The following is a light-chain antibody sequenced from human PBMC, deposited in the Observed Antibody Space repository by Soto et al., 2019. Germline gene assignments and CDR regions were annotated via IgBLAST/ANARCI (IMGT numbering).Light chain of an antibody. CDR1: SSDIGSYNR. CDR2: EVS. Sequence: QSALTQPPSVSGSPGQSVTISCTGTSSDIGSYNRVSWYQQPPGTAPKLMIYEVSSRPSGVPDRFSGSKSGNTVSLTISGLQADDEADYYCSSYTTSITVVFGGGTKLTVL. V-gene: IGLV2-18*02. CDR3: SSYTTSITVV. J-gene: IGLJ2*01.